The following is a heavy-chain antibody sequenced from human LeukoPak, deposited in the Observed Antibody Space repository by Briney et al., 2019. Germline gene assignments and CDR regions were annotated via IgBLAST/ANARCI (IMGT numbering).Heavy chain of an antibody. CDR2: ISYDGTNK. CDR3: AGYSSSGLPSKFDY. V-gene: IGHV3-30*04. Sequence: GGSLRLSCAASGFTFSSYAMHWVRQAPGKGLEWVALISYDGTNKYYADSVKGRFTISRDNSKNTLYLQMNSLRAEDTAVYYCAGYSSSGLPSKFDYWGQGTLVTVSS. D-gene: IGHD6-19*01. CDR1: GFTFSSYA. J-gene: IGHJ4*02.